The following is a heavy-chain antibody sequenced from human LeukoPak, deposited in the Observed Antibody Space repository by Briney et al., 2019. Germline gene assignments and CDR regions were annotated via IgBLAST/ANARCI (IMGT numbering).Heavy chain of an antibody. V-gene: IGHV1-69*05. J-gene: IGHJ4*02. D-gene: IGHD3-10*01. CDR3: ARDHYGSGSHILPYYFDY. CDR1: GGTFSSYA. Sequence: SVKVSCKASGGTFSSYAISWVRQAPGQGLEWMGGIIPIFGTANYAQKFQGRVTITTDESTSTAYMELSSLRSEDTAVYYCARDHYGSGSHILPYYFDYWGQGTLVTVSS. CDR2: IIPIFGTA.